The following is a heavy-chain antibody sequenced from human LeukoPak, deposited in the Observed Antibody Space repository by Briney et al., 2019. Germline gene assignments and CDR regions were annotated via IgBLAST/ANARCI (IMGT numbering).Heavy chain of an antibody. CDR2: IYYSGST. Sequence: SETLSLTCTVSGGSISSSSYYWGWIRQPPGKGLEWIGSIYYSGSTYYNPSLKSRVTISVDTSKNRFSLKLSSVTAADTAVYYCARHVPYYDSDFSAWGMDVWGQGTTVTVSS. J-gene: IGHJ6*02. CDR1: GGSISSSSYY. D-gene: IGHD3-16*01. CDR3: ARHVPYYDSDFSAWGMDV. V-gene: IGHV4-39*01.